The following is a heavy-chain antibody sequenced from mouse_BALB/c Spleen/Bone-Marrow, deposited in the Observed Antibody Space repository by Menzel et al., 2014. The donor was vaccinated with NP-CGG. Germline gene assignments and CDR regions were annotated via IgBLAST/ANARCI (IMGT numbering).Heavy chain of an antibody. D-gene: IGHD2-14*01. CDR2: IDPANGNT. CDR3: ASYRYRWYFDV. J-gene: IGHJ1*01. CDR1: GFNIKDTY. Sequence: EAQLQQSGAELVKPGASGKLSCTASGFNIKDTYLHWVKQRPEQGLEWIGRIDPANGNTKYDPKFQGKATITADTSSNTAFLQLSSLSSEDPALYYCASYRYRWYFDVWGVGTAVPVSS. V-gene: IGHV14-3*02.